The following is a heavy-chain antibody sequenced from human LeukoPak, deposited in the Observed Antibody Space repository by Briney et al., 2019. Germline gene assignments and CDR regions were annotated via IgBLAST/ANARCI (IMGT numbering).Heavy chain of an antibody. V-gene: IGHV3-30*02. Sequence: GGSLRLSCAASGFTFSGHAMHWVRQTPGVGLEWVAIIGNDGRDQHYSESVKGRFTISRDNTKNTLFLQLNSLRPEDTALYLCARDLMWGFDYWGQGTLVTVSS. CDR1: GFTFSGHA. D-gene: IGHD7-27*01. CDR2: IGNDGRDQ. J-gene: IGHJ4*02. CDR3: ARDLMWGFDY.